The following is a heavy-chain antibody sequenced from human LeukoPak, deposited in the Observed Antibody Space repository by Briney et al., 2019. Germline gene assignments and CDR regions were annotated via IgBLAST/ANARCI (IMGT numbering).Heavy chain of an antibody. CDR3: ARDRGTVEQVDY. J-gene: IGHJ4*02. V-gene: IGHV3-21*04. Sequence: GGSLRLSCAASGFTFSSYSMNWVRQAPGKGLEWVSSISSSSYIYYADSVKGRFTISRDNSKNTLYLQMNSLRADDTAIYYCARDRGTVEQVDYWGQGTPVTVSS. CDR1: GFTFSSYS. CDR2: ISSSSYI. D-gene: IGHD1/OR15-1a*01.